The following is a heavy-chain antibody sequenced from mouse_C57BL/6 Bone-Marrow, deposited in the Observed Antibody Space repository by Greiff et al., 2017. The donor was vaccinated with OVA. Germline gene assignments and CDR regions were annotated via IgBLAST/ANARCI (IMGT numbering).Heavy chain of an antibody. CDR1: GYTFTSYW. Sequence: QVQLQQPGAELVRPGTSVKLSCKASGYTFTSYWMHWVKQRPGQGLEWIGVIDPSDSYTNYNQKFKGKATLTVDTSSSTAYLQLSSLTSEDAAVYYCARAGLRGDYWGQGTTLTFSS. CDR2: IDPSDSYT. V-gene: IGHV1-59*01. CDR3: ARAGLRGDY. D-gene: IGHD2-4*01. J-gene: IGHJ2*01.